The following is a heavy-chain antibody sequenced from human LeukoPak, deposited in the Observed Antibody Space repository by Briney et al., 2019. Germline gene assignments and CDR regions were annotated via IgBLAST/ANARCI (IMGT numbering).Heavy chain of an antibody. V-gene: IGHV3-21*01. CDR1: GFTFSSYS. D-gene: IGHD3-22*01. Sequence: GGSLRLSCATSGFTFSSYSMNWGRQAPGKGLEWVSSISSSSSYIYYADSVKGRFTISRDNAKNSLYLQMNSLRAEDTAVYYCARQYYYDTSGYDAFDIWGQGTMVTVSS. CDR3: ARQYYYDTSGYDAFDI. CDR2: ISSSSSYI. J-gene: IGHJ3*02.